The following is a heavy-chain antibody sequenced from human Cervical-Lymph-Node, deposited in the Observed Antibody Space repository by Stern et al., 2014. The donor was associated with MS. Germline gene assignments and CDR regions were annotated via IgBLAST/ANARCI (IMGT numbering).Heavy chain of an antibody. CDR3: ARHVQGFDY. V-gene: IGHV5-51*01. Sequence: EVQLVQSGAEVKKPGESLKISCKLSGYSFTIYYIAWVRQMPGKVLAWMGIIYPYDSDTPYSPSFQGQVTISANKSITTAYLQWSSLRASDTAMYYCARHVQGFDYWGQGTLVTVSS. J-gene: IGHJ4*02. CDR2: IYPYDSDT. CDR1: GYSFTIYY.